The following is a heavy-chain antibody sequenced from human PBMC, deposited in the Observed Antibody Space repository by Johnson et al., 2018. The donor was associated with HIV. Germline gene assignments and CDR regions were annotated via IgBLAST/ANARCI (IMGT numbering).Heavy chain of an antibody. CDR3: AKDATLHDGTGAFDI. J-gene: IGHJ3*02. CDR1: GFTFSSYG. D-gene: IGHD1-1*01. CDR2: IRYDGSNK. V-gene: IGHV3-30*02. Sequence: VQLVESGGGVVQPGGSLRLSCAASGFTFSSYGMHWVRQAPGKGLEWVAFIRYDGSNKYYADSVKGRFTISRDNSKNTLYLQMNSLRAEDTALYYCAKDATLHDGTGAFDIWGQGTMVTVSS.